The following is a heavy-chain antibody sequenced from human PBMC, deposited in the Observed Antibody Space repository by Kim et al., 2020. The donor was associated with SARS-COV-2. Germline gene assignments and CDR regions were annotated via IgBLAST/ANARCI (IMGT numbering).Heavy chain of an antibody. J-gene: IGHJ4*02. Sequence: SETLSLTCTVSGGSISSGDYYWSWIRQPPGKGLEWIGYIYYSGSTYYNPSLKSRVTISVDTSKNQFSLKLSSVTAADTAVYYCARQIAAAGPTHEALYYFDYWGQGTLVTVSS. D-gene: IGHD6-13*01. CDR3: ARQIAAAGPTHEALYYFDY. V-gene: IGHV4-30-4*01. CDR1: GGSISSGDYY. CDR2: IYYSGST.